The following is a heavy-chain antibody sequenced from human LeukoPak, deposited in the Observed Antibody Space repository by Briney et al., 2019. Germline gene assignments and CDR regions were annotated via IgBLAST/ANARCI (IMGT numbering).Heavy chain of an antibody. V-gene: IGHV3-11*01. Sequence: GGSLRLSCAASGFTFSDYYMSWIRQAPGKGLEGVSYISSSGSTIYYADSVKGRFAISRDNAKNSLYLQMNSLRAEDTAVYYCARENYDSSGYHYWGQGTLVTVSS. J-gene: IGHJ4*02. D-gene: IGHD3-22*01. CDR2: ISSSGSTI. CDR3: ARENYDSSGYHY. CDR1: GFTFSDYY.